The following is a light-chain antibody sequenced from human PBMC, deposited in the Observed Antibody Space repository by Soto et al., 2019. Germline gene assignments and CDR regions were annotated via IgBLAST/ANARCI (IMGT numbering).Light chain of an antibody. CDR1: QSISSW. CDR3: QQYNSYSYP. Sequence: DIQMTQSPSTLSASVGVRVTITCRASQSISSWLAWYQQKPGKAPKLLIYKASSLESGVPSRFSGSGSGTEFTLTISSLQPDDFATYYCQQYNSYSYPFGQGTKLEIK. J-gene: IGKJ2*01. V-gene: IGKV1-5*03. CDR2: KAS.